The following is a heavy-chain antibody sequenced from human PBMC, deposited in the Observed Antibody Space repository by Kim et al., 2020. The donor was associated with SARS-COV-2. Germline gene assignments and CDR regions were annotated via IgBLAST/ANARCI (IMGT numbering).Heavy chain of an antibody. CDR2: TADDGSEK. V-gene: IGHV3-7*01. CDR3: ARPVVRARSVDY. CDR1: GFTFRAHW. J-gene: IGHJ4*02. D-gene: IGHD1-26*01. Sequence: GGSLRLSCAASGFTFRAHWMTWVRQVPGKGLEWVANTADDGSEKYYVDSLKGRFTISRDRAENSLYLQMDSLTVEDTAIYYCARPVVRARSVDYWGQGTLVTVSS.